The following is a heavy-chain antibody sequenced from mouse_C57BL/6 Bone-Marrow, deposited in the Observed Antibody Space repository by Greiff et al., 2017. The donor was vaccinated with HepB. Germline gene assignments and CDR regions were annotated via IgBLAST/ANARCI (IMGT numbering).Heavy chain of an antibody. Sequence: EVQLVESGGGLVQPGGSLSLSCAASGFTFTDYYMSWVRQPPGKALEWLGFIRNKANGYTTEYSASVKGRFTISRDNSQSILYRQMNALRAEDSATYYCARSFYYDYDSWYFDVWGTGTTVTVSS. V-gene: IGHV7-3*01. CDR1: GFTFTDYY. J-gene: IGHJ1*03. D-gene: IGHD2-4*01. CDR3: ARSFYYDYDSWYFDV. CDR2: IRNKANGYTT.